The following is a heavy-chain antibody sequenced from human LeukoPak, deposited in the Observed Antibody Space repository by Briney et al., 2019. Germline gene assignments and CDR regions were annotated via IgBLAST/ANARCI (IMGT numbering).Heavy chain of an antibody. CDR2: ISSSGSTI. V-gene: IGHV3-11*04. Sequence: GGSLRLSCAASGFTFSGYYMSWIRQAPGKGLEWVSYISSSGSTIYYADSVKGRFTISRDNAKNSLYLQMNSLRAEDTAVYYCARARGSGWISGGAFDIWGQGTMVTVSS. CDR3: ARARGSGWISGGAFDI. D-gene: IGHD6-19*01. J-gene: IGHJ3*02. CDR1: GFTFSGYY.